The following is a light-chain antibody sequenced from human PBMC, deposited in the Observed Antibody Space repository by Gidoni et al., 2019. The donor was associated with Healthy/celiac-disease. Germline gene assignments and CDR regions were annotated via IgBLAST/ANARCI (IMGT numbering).Light chain of an antibody. CDR3: NSRDSSGNHLV. CDR1: SLRSYY. V-gene: IGLV3-19*01. Sequence: SSELTQDPAVSVALGQTVRITCQGDSLRSYYASWYQHKPGQAPVLVIYAKNNRPSGIPDRFSGSSSGNTASLTITGAQAEDEADYYCNSRDSSGNHLVFGGGTKLTVL. CDR2: AKN. J-gene: IGLJ2*01.